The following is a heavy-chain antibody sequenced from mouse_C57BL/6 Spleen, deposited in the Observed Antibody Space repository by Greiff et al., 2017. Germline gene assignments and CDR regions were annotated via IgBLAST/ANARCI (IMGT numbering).Heavy chain of an antibody. V-gene: IGHV5-9-1*02. J-gene: IGHJ4*01. D-gene: IGHD2-1*01. CDR1: GFTFSSYA. CDR3: TRDRALYYDYAMDY. CDR2: ISSGGDYI. Sequence: EVQVVESGEGLVKPGGSLKLSCAASGFTFSSYAMSWVRQTPEKRLEWVAYISSGGDYIYYADTVKGRFTISRDNARNTLYLQMSSLKSEDTAMYYCTRDRALYYDYAMDYWGQGTSVTVSS.